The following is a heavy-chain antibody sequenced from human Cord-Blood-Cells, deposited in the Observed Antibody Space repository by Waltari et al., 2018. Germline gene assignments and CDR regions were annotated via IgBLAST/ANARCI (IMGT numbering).Heavy chain of an antibody. CDR1: GFTFSSYA. CDR2: ISYDGSNK. Sequence: QVQLVESGGGVVQPGRSLRLSCAASGFTFSSYAMHWVRQAPGKGLEWVAVISYDGSNKYYADSVKGRFTISRDNSKNTLYLQMNSLRAEDTAVYYCARDHWGSGRGPYYFDYWGQGTLVTVSS. CDR3: ARDHWGSGRGPYYFDY. D-gene: IGHD3-10*01. J-gene: IGHJ4*02. V-gene: IGHV3-30-3*01.